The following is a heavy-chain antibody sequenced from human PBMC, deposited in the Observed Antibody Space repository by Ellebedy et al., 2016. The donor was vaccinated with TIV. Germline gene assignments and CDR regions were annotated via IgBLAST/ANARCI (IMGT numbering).Heavy chain of an antibody. J-gene: IGHJ4*02. D-gene: IGHD6-6*01. Sequence: MPSETLSLTCAVYGASFSGYYWSWIRQLPGKGLEWIGEINHSGSTNYNSSLKSRVTLSVDTSKNQFSLKLSSVTAADTAVYYCARGDQYTNFDYWGQGTLVTVSS. CDR3: ARGDQYTNFDY. CDR1: GASFSGYY. CDR2: INHSGST. V-gene: IGHV4-34*01.